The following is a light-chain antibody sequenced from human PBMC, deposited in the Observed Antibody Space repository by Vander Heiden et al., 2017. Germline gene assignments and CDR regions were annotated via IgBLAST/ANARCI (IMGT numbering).Light chain of an antibody. CDR2: DAS. CDR1: QSVGSNY. Sequence: EIVLTQSPGPLSLSPGERATLPCRAGQSVGSNYLAWYQQKPCQAPRLLIYDASNRTTGIPDRFSGSGYGTDFTLTISRREPEDFAVYYCQHDGNSSHFTFGHGTKVDVK. CDR3: QHDGNSSHFT. V-gene: IGKV3-20*01. J-gene: IGKJ3*01.